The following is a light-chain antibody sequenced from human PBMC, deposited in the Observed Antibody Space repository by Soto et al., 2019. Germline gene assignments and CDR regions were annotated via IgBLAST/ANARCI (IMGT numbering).Light chain of an antibody. CDR2: EVT. CDR3: SSYTNINTRACV. Sequence: QSALTQPASVSGSPGQSITISCTGTSSDVATYNLVSWYQQRPGTAPQLIIYEVTKRPSGVSTRFSGSQSGNTASLTISGLQADDEADYYCSSYTNINTRACVFGTGTKVTVL. V-gene: IGLV2-14*02. CDR1: SSDVATYNL. J-gene: IGLJ1*01.